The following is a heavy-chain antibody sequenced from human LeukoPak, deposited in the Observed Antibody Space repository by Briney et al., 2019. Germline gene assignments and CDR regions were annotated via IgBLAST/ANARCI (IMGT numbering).Heavy chain of an antibody. J-gene: IGHJ4*02. CDR1: GFTFSSYA. D-gene: IGHD3-22*01. Sequence: PGGSLRLSCAASGFTFSSYAMHWVRQAPGKGLEYVSGISSNGGSTYYANSVKDRFAISRDNSKNTLYLQMGSLRAEDTAVYYCARGKYYYDSSGYYNRYYFDYWGQGTLVTVSS. CDR3: ARGKYYYDSSGYYNRYYFDY. V-gene: IGHV3-64*01. CDR2: ISSNGGST.